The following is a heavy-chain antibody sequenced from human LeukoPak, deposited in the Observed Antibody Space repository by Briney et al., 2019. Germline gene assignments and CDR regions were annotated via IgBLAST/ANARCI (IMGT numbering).Heavy chain of an antibody. CDR3: ATKGTSWLRNDF. J-gene: IGHJ4*02. V-gene: IGHV3-48*02. CDR1: GFTFSSYG. D-gene: IGHD5-12*01. Sequence: GGSLRLSCAASGFTFSSYGMNWVRQAPGKGLEWVSYISSSGSTMYYADSVKGRFTISRDNAKNSLYLQMSSLRDEDTAVYYCATKGTSWLRNDFWGQGTLVTVSS. CDR2: ISSSGSTM.